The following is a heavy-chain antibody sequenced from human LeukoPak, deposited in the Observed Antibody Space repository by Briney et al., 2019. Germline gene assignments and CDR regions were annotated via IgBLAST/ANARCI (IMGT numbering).Heavy chain of an antibody. D-gene: IGHD3-22*01. J-gene: IGHJ4*02. CDR1: GGSISSYY. Sequence: SETLSLTCTVSGGSISSYYWSWIRQPPGKGLEWIGYIYYSGSTNYNPSLKSRVTISVDTSKNQFSLKLSSVTAADTAVYYCARSITMIEKGFDYWGQGTLVTVSS. V-gene: IGHV4-59*12. CDR3: ARSITMIEKGFDY. CDR2: IYYSGST.